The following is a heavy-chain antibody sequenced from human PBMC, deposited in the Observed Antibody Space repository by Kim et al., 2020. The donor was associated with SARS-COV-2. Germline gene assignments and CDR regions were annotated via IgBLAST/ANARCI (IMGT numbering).Heavy chain of an antibody. CDR2: IWYDGSNK. V-gene: IGHV3-33*01. CDR1: GFTFSSYG. Sequence: GGSLRLSCAASGFTFSSYGMHWVRQAPGKGLEWVAVIWYDGSNKYYADSVKGRFTISRDNSKNTLYLQMNSLRAEDTAVYYCARDQVSGIAARAVFSYWGQGTLVTVSS. J-gene: IGHJ4*02. CDR3: ARDQVSGIAARAVFSY. D-gene: IGHD6-6*01.